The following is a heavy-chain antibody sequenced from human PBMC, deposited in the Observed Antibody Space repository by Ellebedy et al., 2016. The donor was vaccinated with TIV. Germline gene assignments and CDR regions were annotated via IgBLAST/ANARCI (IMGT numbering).Heavy chain of an antibody. J-gene: IGHJ5*02. D-gene: IGHD3-16*01. V-gene: IGHV1-8*01. CDR3: ARGNYSDINAYPWFDP. CDR2: VNPNSGKT. Sequence: AASVKVSCKASGYTFNSYEINWERQAPGQGLECVGWVNPNSGKTDFSQNFQGRVTLTTNTSITTSDMELSSLTSEDTAVYYCARGNYSDINAYPWFDPWGQGTLVTVSS. CDR1: GYTFNSYE.